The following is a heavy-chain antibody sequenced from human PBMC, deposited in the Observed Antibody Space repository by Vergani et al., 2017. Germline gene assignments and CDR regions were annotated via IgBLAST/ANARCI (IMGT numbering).Heavy chain of an antibody. CDR3: ARVMYRDEASTGYRLEGMDI. D-gene: IGHD3-9*01. CDR2: IYYSGST. Sequence: QVQLQESGPGLVKPSETLSLTCTVSGGSISSYYWSWIRQPPGTGLEWIGYIYYSGSTNYNPSLNSRVTMSVDTSKNQFSLKLRSVTAADTAVYFCARVMYRDEASTGYRLEGMDIWGQGTTVTISS. V-gene: IGHV4-59*01. J-gene: IGHJ6*02. CDR1: GGSISSYY.